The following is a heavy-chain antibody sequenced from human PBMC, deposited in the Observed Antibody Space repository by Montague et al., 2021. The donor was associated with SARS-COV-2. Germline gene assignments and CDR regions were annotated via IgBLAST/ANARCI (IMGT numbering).Heavy chain of an antibody. Sequence: SETLSLTCTVPGDSISSGYFYWGWIRQPPGKGLEWVGTIHYSGITYYNPSLESRVTISVDTSRNQFSLKLSSVTAADTAIYYCARHLAISGPAAVSDYWGQGTLVTVSS. CDR2: IHYSGIT. J-gene: IGHJ4*02. CDR3: ARHLAISGPAAVSDY. CDR1: GDSISSGYFY. D-gene: IGHD2-2*01. V-gene: IGHV4-39*01.